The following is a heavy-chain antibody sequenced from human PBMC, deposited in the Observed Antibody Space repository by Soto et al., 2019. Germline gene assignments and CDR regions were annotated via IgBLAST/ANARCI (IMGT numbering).Heavy chain of an antibody. J-gene: IGHJ5*01. D-gene: IGHD1-1*01. CDR2: INHSRTT. CDR3: ARGWRVDS. CDR1: GSSFSCSQ. V-gene: IGHV4-34*01. Sequence: SETVSRNRGPQGSSFSCSQENWIRQSPGQGLEWIGEINHSRTTKYNPSLESRINLSVDTSKKQFSLKMFSVTASDTAIYYCARGWRVDSWGPETKVTVS.